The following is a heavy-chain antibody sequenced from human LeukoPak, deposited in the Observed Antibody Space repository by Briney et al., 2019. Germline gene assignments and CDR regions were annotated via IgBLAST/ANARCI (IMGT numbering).Heavy chain of an antibody. CDR2: IDPDGSTT. J-gene: IGHJ6*02. CDR3: TRVQAGRSGLMDV. D-gene: IGHD2-8*02. V-gene: IGHV3-74*01. CDR1: GFTLSDYW. Sequence: GGSLRLSCAASGFTLSDYWMHWVRQVPGEGLVWVSRIDPDGSTTNYADSVKGRFTTSRDNAKNTLYLQMNSLRAEDTALYYCTRVQAGRSGLMDVWGRGTTVAVSS.